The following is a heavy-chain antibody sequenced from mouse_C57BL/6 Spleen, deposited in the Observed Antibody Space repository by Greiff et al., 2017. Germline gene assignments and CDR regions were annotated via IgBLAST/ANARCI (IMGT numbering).Heavy chain of an antibody. D-gene: IGHD4-1*01. J-gene: IGHJ2*01. V-gene: IGHV1-61*01. Sequence: VQLQQPGAELVRPGSPVKLSCKASGYTFTSYWMDWVKQRPGQGLEWIGNIYPSDSETHYNQKFKDKATLTVDKSSSTAYMQLSSLTSEDSAVYYCARVLTGFDYWGQGTTLTVSS. CDR2: IYPSDSET. CDR1: GYTFTSYW. CDR3: ARVLTGFDY.